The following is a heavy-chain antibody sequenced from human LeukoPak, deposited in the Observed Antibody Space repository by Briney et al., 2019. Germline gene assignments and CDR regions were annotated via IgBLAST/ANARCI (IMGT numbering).Heavy chain of an antibody. V-gene: IGHV1-69*13. J-gene: IGHJ4*02. CDR1: GGTFSSYA. CDR3: ARVTYSGSYYGFDY. Sequence: ASVKVSCKASGGTFSSYASSWVRQAPGQGLEWMGGIIPIFGTANYAQKFQGRVTITADESTSTAYMELSSLRSEDTAVYYCARVTYSGSYYGFDYWGQGTLVTVSS. D-gene: IGHD1-26*01. CDR2: IIPIFGTA.